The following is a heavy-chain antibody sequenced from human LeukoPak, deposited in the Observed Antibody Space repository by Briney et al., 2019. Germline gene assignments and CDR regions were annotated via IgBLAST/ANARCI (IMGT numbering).Heavy chain of an antibody. CDR2: IYPGDSDT. CDR1: GYTFTKYW. Sequence: GESLKISCKGSGYTFTKYWIGWVRQMSGKGLEWMGIIYPGDSDTRDSQSFQGQVTTSVDKSISTAYLQWRSLKASDTAMYYCAWGSVNTAMTFDYWGQGTPVTVSS. CDR3: AWGSVNTAMTFDY. D-gene: IGHD5-18*01. J-gene: IGHJ4*02. V-gene: IGHV5-51*01.